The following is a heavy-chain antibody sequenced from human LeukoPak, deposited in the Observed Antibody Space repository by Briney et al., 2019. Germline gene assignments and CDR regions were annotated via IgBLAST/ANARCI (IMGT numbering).Heavy chain of an antibody. CDR3: AGRSSTSWGNY. D-gene: IGHD2-2*01. CDR2: INHSGST. CDR1: GGSFSGYY. J-gene: IGHJ4*02. V-gene: IGHV4-34*01. Sequence: PSETLSLTCAVYGGSFSGYYWSWIRQPPGKGLEWIGEINHSGSTNYNPSLKSRVTISVDTSKSQFSLKLSSVTAADTAVYYCAGRSSTSWGNYWGQGTLVTVSS.